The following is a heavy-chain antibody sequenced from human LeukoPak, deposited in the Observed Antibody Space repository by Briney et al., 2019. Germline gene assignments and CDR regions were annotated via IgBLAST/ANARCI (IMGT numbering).Heavy chain of an antibody. Sequence: GGSLRLSCAAPGLTFHNSWMSWVRQAPGKGLEWVATIHQDGSQKYYVDFVRGRFTISRDDAGTSLYLQMNSLRAEDTAVYYCARCQRVDDYGDYVSYYYYGMDVWGQGTTVTVSS. D-gene: IGHD4-17*01. CDR3: ARCQRVDDYGDYVSYYYYGMDV. J-gene: IGHJ6*02. V-gene: IGHV3-7*01. CDR1: GLTFHNSW. CDR2: IHQDGSQK.